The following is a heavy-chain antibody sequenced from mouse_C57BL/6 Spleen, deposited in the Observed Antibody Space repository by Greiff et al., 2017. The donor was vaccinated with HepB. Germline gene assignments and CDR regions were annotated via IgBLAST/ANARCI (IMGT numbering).Heavy chain of an antibody. Sequence: VQLQQSGAELAKPGASVKLSCKASGYTFTSYWMHWVKQRPGQGLEWIGYINPSSGYTKYNQKFKDKATLTADKFSSTAYMQLSSLTYEDSAVYYCARSFTTVVGVDFDYWGQGTTLTVSS. V-gene: IGHV1-7*01. CDR3: ARSFTTVVGVDFDY. CDR1: GYTFTSYW. CDR2: INPSSGYT. D-gene: IGHD1-1*01. J-gene: IGHJ2*01.